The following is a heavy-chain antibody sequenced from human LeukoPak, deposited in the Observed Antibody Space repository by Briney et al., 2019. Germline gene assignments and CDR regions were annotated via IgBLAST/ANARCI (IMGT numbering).Heavy chain of an antibody. D-gene: IGHD6-13*01. CDR1: GFTFSSYW. CDR2: INSDGSST. V-gene: IGHV3-74*01. J-gene: IGHJ4*02. CDR3: ARLWSSSWCGDY. Sequence: GGSLRLSCAASGFTFSSYWMHWVRQAPGKGLVWVSRINSDGSSTSYADSVKGRFTISRDNAKNTLYLQMNSLRAEDTAVYYCARLWSSSWCGDYWGQGTLVTVSS.